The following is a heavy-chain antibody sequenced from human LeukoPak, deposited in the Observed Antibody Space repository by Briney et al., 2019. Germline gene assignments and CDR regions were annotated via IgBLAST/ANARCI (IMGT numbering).Heavy chain of an antibody. CDR3: AKSEAYYYDSSGYYFPSNDAFDI. CDR1: GFTFSSYS. J-gene: IGHJ3*02. Sequence: GGSLRLSCAASGFTFSSYSMNWVRQAPGRGLEWVSSISSSSSYIYYADSVKGRFTISRDNSKNTLYLQMNSLRAEDTAVYYCAKSEAYYYDSSGYYFPSNDAFDIWGQGTMVTVSS. D-gene: IGHD3-22*01. V-gene: IGHV3-21*04. CDR2: ISSSSSYI.